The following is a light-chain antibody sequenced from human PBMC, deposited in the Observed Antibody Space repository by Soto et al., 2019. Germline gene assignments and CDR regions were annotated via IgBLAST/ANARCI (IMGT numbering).Light chain of an antibody. CDR3: FSFTTDWTNV. Sequence: QSALTQPASVSGSPGQSITISCTGSSSDIGAYNYVSWFQQYPGKAPKLIISEVSNRPSRVSNRFSGSKSGTAASLTISGLQTEDEADYFCFSFTTDWTNVFCTGTKLTVL. CDR2: EVS. V-gene: IGLV2-14*01. CDR1: SSDIGAYNY. J-gene: IGLJ1*01.